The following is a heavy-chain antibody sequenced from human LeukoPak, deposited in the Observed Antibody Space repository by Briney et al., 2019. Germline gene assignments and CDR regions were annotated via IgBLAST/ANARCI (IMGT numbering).Heavy chain of an antibody. CDR1: GFTFSSYS. J-gene: IGHJ4*02. CDR2: ISSSSSYI. Sequence: GGSLRLSCAASGFTFSSYSMNWVRQAPGKGLEWVSSISSSSSYIYYADSVKGRFTISRDNAKNSLYLQMNSLRAEDTAVYYCARVTKVAAAGTKTYDYWGQGTLVTVSS. CDR3: ARVTKVAAAGTKTYDY. D-gene: IGHD6-13*01. V-gene: IGHV3-21*01.